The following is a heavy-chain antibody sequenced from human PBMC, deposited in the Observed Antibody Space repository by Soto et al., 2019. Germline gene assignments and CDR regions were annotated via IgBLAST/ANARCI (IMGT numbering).Heavy chain of an antibody. Sequence: QVQLQESGPGLVKPSETLSLTCTVSGGSMTNYYWSWMRQSPGKGLEWIGYVYFSGTTKYNPSLGGRVAISVDTSKKQFSLNLDFVTAADTAVYYCARHKHQLWNQDAFDMWGQGTMVTVSS. CDR2: VYFSGTT. CDR3: ARHKHQLWNQDAFDM. V-gene: IGHV4-59*08. D-gene: IGHD3-10*01. CDR1: GGSMTNYY. J-gene: IGHJ3*02.